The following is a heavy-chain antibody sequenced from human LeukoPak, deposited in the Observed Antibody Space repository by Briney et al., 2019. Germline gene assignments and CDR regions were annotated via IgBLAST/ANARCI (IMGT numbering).Heavy chain of an antibody. CDR1: GFTFSSYG. CDR2: IRYDGSNK. D-gene: IGHD6-19*01. Sequence: GGSLRLSCAASGFTFSSYGMHWVRQAPGKGLEWVSFIRYDGSNKYYADSVKGRFTISRDNSKNTLYLQMNSLRAEDTAVYYCAKDRIPYSSGWYDYFDYWGQGTLVTVSS. CDR3: AKDRIPYSSGWYDYFDY. J-gene: IGHJ4*02. V-gene: IGHV3-30*02.